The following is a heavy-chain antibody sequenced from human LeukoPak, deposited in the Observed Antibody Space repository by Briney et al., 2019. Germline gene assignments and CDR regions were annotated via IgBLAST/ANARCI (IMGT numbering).Heavy chain of an antibody. D-gene: IGHD1-26*01. CDR2: INPSGGST. J-gene: IGHJ4*02. CDR3: ARDGQPVLYSGSYGGFDY. V-gene: IGHV1-46*03. Sequence: ASVKVSCKASGYTFTSYYMHWVRQAPGQGLEWMGIINPSGGSTSYAQKFQGRVIMTRDTSTSTVYMELSSLRSEDTAVYYCARDGQPVLYSGSYGGFDYWGQGTLVTVSS. CDR1: GYTFTSYY.